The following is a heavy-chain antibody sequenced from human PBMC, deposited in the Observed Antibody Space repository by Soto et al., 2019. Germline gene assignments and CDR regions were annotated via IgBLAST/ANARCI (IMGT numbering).Heavy chain of an antibody. D-gene: IGHD1-26*01. CDR1: GYTFTSYD. CDR2: MNPNSGNT. Sequence: GASVKVSCKASGYTFTSYDINWVRQATGQGLEWMGWMNPNSGNTGYAQKFKGRVTMTRNTSISTAYMELSSLRSEDTAVYYCLLGWERTGYFDYWGQGTLVTVSS. V-gene: IGHV1-8*01. J-gene: IGHJ4*02. CDR3: LLGWERTGYFDY.